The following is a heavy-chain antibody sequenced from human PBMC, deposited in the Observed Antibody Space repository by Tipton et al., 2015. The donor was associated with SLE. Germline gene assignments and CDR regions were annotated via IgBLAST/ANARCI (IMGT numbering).Heavy chain of an antibody. V-gene: IGHV3-30*04. CDR2: ISYTGSNQ. J-gene: IGHJ4*02. CDR3: LHSTSWYYFES. D-gene: IGHD6-13*01. Sequence: QLVQSGGGVVQPGRSLRLSCAASGFTFSAYTMHWVRQAPGKGLEWVAVISYTGSNQYYTDSVKGRFTISRDNSKNTLYLQMNSLRAEDTAVYYCLHSTSWYYFESWGQGTLVTVSS. CDR1: GFTFSAYT.